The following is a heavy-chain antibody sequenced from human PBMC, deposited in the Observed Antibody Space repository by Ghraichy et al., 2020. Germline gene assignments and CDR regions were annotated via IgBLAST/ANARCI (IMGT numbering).Heavy chain of an antibody. Sequence: GESLNISCAASGFTFNNYAMSWVRQAPGKRLEWVSVISGSGSNIYYADSVKGRFTISRDNSKNTLSLQMNSLRAEDTALYYCIRDFDYWGQGALVTVSS. CDR1: GFTFNNYA. CDR3: IRDFDY. V-gene: IGHV3-23*01. CDR2: ISGSGSNI. J-gene: IGHJ4*02. D-gene: IGHD4-17*01.